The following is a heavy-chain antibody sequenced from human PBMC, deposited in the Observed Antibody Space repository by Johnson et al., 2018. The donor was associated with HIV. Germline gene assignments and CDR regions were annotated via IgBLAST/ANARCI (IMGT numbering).Heavy chain of an antibody. CDR2: VNNDGGDT. Sequence: VQLVESGGGLVQPGGSLRLSCAVSGFTFTNYWMHWVRQAPGKGLVWVSRVNNDGGDTIYADSVKGRFTISRDNAKNTLFLQMSSLRAEDTALYYCARPADYGDYSRDAFDIWGQGTMVTVSS. V-gene: IGHV3-74*02. D-gene: IGHD4-17*01. CDR1: GFTFTNYW. J-gene: IGHJ3*02. CDR3: ARPADYGDYSRDAFDI.